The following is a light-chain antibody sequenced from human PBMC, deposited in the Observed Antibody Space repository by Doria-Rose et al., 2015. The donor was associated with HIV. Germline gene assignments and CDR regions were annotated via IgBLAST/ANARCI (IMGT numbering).Light chain of an antibody. CDR3: HQYGTSWT. CDR1: QSFSSTY. Sequence: LTQSPGTLSLSPGERATLSCRASQSFSSTYLAWYQLKPGQAPSLLIYDGSTRATGIPDRFSASGSGTDFTLTINRLEPEDFALYYCHQYGTSWTFGQGTKVEI. CDR2: DGS. V-gene: IGKV3-20*01. J-gene: IGKJ1*01.